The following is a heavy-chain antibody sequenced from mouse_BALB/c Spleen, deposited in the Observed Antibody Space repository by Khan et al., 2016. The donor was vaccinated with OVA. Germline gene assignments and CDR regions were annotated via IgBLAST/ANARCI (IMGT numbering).Heavy chain of an antibody. CDR1: GFTFRTYG. J-gene: IGHJ3*01. CDR3: ARLAYYFDSEGFAY. D-gene: IGHD1-1*01. Sequence: EVELVESGGDLVKPGGSLKLSCAASGFTFRTYGMSWVRQTPDKRLEWVATISTGGHYTSYPDSVKGRFTISRDNAKKTPSLQMTSLKSEDTAMFYCARLAYYFDSEGFAYWGQGTLVTVSA. CDR2: ISTGGHYT. V-gene: IGHV5-6*01.